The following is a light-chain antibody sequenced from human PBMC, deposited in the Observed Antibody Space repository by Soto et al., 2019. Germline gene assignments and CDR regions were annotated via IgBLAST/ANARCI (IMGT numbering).Light chain of an antibody. Sequence: QSVLAQPPSASGSPGQSVTISCTGTSSDVGGYNYVSWYQQHPGKAPKLMIYEVSNRPSGVSNRFSGSKSGNTASLTISGLQAEDEADYYCSSYTSSSTLHVFGTGTKVTVL. J-gene: IGLJ1*01. V-gene: IGLV2-14*01. CDR2: EVS. CDR3: SSYTSSSTLHV. CDR1: SSDVGGYNY.